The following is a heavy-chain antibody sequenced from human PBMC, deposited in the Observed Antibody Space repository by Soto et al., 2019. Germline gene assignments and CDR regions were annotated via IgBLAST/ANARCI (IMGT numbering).Heavy chain of an antibody. CDR3: ARVPSSSYHYFDY. CDR1: GFTVSSYR. Sequence: EVQLVESGGGLVQPGGSLRLSCAASGFTVSSYRMSWVRQAPGKGLEWVSVIYSAGSADFADSVKGRFTISRDNSKNILYLQMSSLRAEDTAVYYCARVPSSSYHYFDYWGQGTLVTVSS. D-gene: IGHD6-13*01. J-gene: IGHJ4*02. CDR2: IYSAGSA. V-gene: IGHV3-66*01.